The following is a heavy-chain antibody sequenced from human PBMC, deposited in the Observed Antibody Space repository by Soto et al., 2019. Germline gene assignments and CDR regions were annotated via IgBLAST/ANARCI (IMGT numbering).Heavy chain of an antibody. Sequence: SVKVSCKASGGTFSSYAISWVRQAPGQGLEWMGGIIPIFGTANYAQKFQGRVTITADESTSTAYMELSSLRSEDTAVYYCARDRGIVGATSGSYYYYYGMDVWGQGTTVTAP. CDR2: IIPIFGTA. J-gene: IGHJ6*02. D-gene: IGHD1-26*01. CDR3: ARDRGIVGATSGSYYYYYGMDV. V-gene: IGHV1-69*13. CDR1: GGTFSSYA.